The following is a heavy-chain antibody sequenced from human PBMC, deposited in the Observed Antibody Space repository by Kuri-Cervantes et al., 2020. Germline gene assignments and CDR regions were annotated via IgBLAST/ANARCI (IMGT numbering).Heavy chain of an antibody. CDR1: GFTFSSYA. CDR3: ATSGEYGDFDY. D-gene: IGHD3-10*01. Sequence: GESLKISCAASGFTFSSYAMSWVRQAPGKGLEWVSAISGSGGSTYYADSVKDRFTISRDNSKNTLYLQMNSLRAEDTAVYYCATSGEYGDFDYWGQGTLVTVSS. V-gene: IGHV3-23*01. CDR2: ISGSGGST. J-gene: IGHJ4*02.